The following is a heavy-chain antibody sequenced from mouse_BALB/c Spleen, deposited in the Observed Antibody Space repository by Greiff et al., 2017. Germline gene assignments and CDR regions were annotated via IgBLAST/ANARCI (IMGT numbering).Heavy chain of an antibody. J-gene: IGHJ4*01. CDR1: GFSLTSYG. CDR2: IWSGGST. Sequence: VKLMESGPGLVQPSQSLSITCTVSGFSLTSYGVHWVRQSPGKGLEWLGVIWSGGSTDYNAAFISRLSISKDNSKSQVFFKMNSLQANDTAIYYCASPLRSGRYAMDYWGQGTSVTVSS. D-gene: IGHD3-1*01. CDR3: ASPLRSGRYAMDY. V-gene: IGHV2-2*02.